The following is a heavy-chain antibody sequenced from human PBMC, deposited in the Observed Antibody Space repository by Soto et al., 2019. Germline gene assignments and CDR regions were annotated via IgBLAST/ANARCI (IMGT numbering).Heavy chain of an antibody. CDR3: AKVSRQGSEIDFDY. CDR2: VNPNNGDT. V-gene: IGHV1-8*01. J-gene: IGHJ4*01. D-gene: IGHD3-10*01. Sequence: QVQLVKSGAELKKPGASVKVSCKASGYTFSNYDMNWVRQAAGQGPEWIGWVNPNNGDTGYAQKFQGRVTLTTDISTSTAYMELTSLRSEDTAIYYFAKVSRQGSEIDFDYWGHGTLIIVSS. CDR1: GYTFSNYD.